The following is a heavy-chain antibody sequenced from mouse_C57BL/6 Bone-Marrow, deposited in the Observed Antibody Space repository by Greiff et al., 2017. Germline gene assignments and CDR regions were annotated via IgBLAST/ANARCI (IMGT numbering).Heavy chain of an antibody. CDR1: GYTFTDYY. D-gene: IGHD1-1*01. CDR2: IFPGSGST. Sequence: QVQLQQSGPELVKPGASVKISCKASGYTFTDYYINWVKQRPGQGLEWIGWIFPGSGSTYYNEKFKGKATLTVDKSSSTAYMLLSSLTSEDSAVYFCAFITTVVAREYYFDYWGQGTTLTVSS. V-gene: IGHV1-75*01. CDR3: AFITTVVAREYYFDY. J-gene: IGHJ2*01.